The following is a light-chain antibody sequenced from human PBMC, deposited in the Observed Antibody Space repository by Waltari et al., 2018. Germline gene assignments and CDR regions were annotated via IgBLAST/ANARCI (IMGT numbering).Light chain of an antibody. Sequence: RVTSNCRSSHSMSVLLNWYQQEPGKAPKLLIYAASSLHRGVPSRSSGSGSGTDFTLTISNLQPEDFATYSCQQSYSTPLTFGAGTRVDIK. V-gene: IGKV1-39*01. CDR2: AAS. CDR1: HSMSVL. J-gene: IGKJ4*01. CDR3: QQSYSTPLT.